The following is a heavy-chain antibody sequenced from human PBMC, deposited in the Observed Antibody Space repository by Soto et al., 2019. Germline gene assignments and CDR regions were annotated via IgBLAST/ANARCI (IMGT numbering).Heavy chain of an antibody. J-gene: IGHJ4*02. CDR3: TKDMDDTSGWYGMDS. Sequence: EVQLVESGGDLVQPGRSLRLSCAASGFTFDDYAMHWVRQAPGKGLEWVSSISWNSDSIGYADSVRGRFTISRDNAKNSLYLQMNSLSGEDTALYYCTKDMDDTSGWYGMDSWGQGTLVTVSS. CDR2: ISWNSDSI. D-gene: IGHD6-19*01. V-gene: IGHV3-9*01. CDR1: GFTFDDYA.